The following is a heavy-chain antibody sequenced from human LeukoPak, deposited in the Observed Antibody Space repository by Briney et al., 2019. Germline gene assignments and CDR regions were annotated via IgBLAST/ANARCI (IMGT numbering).Heavy chain of an antibody. D-gene: IGHD1-26*01. Sequence: GGSLRLSCAASGFTLSSYWMSWVRQAPGKGLEWVASIKRDGSVKKYVDSVQGRFTFSRDNTKSSLYLQMNSLRADDTAVYYCARLSGDMTVFDLWGQGTLVTVSS. J-gene: IGHJ4*02. V-gene: IGHV3-7*01. CDR1: GFTLSSYW. CDR2: IKRDGSVK. CDR3: ARLSGDMTVFDL.